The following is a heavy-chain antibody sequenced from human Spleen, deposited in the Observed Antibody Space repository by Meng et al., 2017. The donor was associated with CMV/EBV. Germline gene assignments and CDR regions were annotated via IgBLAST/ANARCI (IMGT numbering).Heavy chain of an antibody. Sequence: ASVKVSCKASGYTFTAHYFHWVRQAPGQGLEWMGWIHPHRGDTNYAQQFQGRVTLTRDTSINTGYMELTRLTSDDTAVYYCARGEVQLVLVLPLDYWGQGTLVTVSS. CDR1: GYTFTAHY. CDR2: IHPHRGDT. CDR3: ARGEVQLVLVLPLDY. J-gene: IGHJ4*02. V-gene: IGHV1-2*02. D-gene: IGHD6-6*01.